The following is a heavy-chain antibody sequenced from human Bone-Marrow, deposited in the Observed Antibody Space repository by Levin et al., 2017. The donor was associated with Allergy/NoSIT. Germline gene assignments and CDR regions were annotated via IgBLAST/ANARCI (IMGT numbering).Heavy chain of an antibody. J-gene: IGHJ4*02. V-gene: IGHV3-21*01. CDR3: ARGFSASREDY. D-gene: IGHD1-26*01. Sequence: LSLTCAASGFTFRSYSMNWVRQAPGKGLEWVSSISSSSSYIYYADSVKGRFTISRDNAKNSLYLQMNSLRAEDTAVYYCARGFSASREDYWGQGTLVTVSS. CDR2: ISSSSSYI. CDR1: GFTFRSYS.